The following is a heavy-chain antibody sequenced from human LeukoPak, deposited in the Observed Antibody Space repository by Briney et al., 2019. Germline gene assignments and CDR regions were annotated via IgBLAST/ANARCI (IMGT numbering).Heavy chain of an antibody. J-gene: IGHJ4*02. Sequence: GGSLRLFCAASGFTFSDHYMDWLRQAPGKGLEWVGRTRNKANSYTTEYAASVKGRFTVSRDASKNSLHLQMNSLKTEDTAVYYCARASGNSTIRYYFDNWGQGTLVTVSS. CDR3: ARASGNSTIRYYFDN. CDR2: TRNKANSYTT. CDR1: GFTFSDHY. D-gene: IGHD3-3*01. V-gene: IGHV3-72*01.